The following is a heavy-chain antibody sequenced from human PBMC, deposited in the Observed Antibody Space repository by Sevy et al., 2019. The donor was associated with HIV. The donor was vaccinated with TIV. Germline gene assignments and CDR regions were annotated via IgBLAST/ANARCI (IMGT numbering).Heavy chain of an antibody. CDR1: GFTFSSYG. Sequence: GGSLRLSCAASGFTFSSYGMHWVRQAPGKWLEWVAVIWYDGSNKYYADSVKGRFTISRDNSKNTLYLQMNSLRAEDTAVYYCARDNNWNDSELDYWGQGTLVTVSS. D-gene: IGHD1-20*01. CDR3: ARDNNWNDSELDY. CDR2: IWYDGSNK. V-gene: IGHV3-33*01. J-gene: IGHJ4*02.